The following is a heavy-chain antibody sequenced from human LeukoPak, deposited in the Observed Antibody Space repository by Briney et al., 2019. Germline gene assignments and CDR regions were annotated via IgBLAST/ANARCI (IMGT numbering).Heavy chain of an antibody. CDR1: GDSISSSSYY. J-gene: IGHJ4*02. V-gene: IGHV4-39*01. CDR3: ASSRETYYYGSGRQPYDY. D-gene: IGHD3-10*01. Sequence: SETLSLTCTVSGDSISSSSYYWGWIRQPPGKGLEWIGSIYYSGSTYYNPSLKSRVTISVDTSKNQFSLKLSSVTAADTAVYYCASSRETYYYGSGRQPYDYWGQGTLVTVSS. CDR2: IYYSGST.